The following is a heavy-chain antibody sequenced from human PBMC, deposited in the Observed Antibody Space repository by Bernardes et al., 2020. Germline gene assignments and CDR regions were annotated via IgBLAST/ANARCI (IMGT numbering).Heavy chain of an antibody. D-gene: IGHD3-3*01. Sequence: SETLSLTCTVSGGSISSSSYYWGWIRQPPGKGLEWIGSIYYSGSTYYNPSLKSRVTISVDTSKNQFSLKLSSVTAADTAVYYCARTSNYRITIFGVVIIGNAFDIWGQGTMVTVSS. J-gene: IGHJ3*02. CDR3: ARTSNYRITIFGVVIIGNAFDI. V-gene: IGHV4-39*01. CDR1: GGSISSSSYY. CDR2: IYYSGST.